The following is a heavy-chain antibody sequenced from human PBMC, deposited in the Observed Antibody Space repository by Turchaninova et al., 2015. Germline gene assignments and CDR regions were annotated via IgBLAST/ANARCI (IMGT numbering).Heavy chain of an antibody. CDR2: IYYTGNS. CDR3: ANLGY. Sequence: QLQLQESGPGLVKPSENLSLTCTVSGGSISSSTYYWVWTRQAPGKGLGWIASIYYTGNSYYNPSLKSRVTISIDTSNNHFALKLSSVAAADTAVYYCANLGYWGQGTLVTVSS. J-gene: IGHJ4*02. CDR1: GGSISSSTYY. V-gene: IGHV4-39*02.